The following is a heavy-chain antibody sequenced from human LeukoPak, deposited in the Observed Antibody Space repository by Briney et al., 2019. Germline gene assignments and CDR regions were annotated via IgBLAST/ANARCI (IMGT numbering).Heavy chain of an antibody. V-gene: IGHV4-59*01. J-gene: IGHJ4*02. CDR1: GGSISSYY. D-gene: IGHD6-13*01. CDR3: ASGTYYYFDF. Sequence: SETLSLTSTVCGGSISSYYWSWIRQPPGKGLEWIGYIHYSGSTNYNPSLKSPFTISVDTSKSQFSLKANSVTAADTAVYYCASGTYYYFDFWGQGALVTVSS. CDR2: IHYSGST.